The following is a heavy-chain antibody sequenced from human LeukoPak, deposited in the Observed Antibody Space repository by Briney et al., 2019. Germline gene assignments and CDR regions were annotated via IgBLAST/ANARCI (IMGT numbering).Heavy chain of an antibody. CDR3: AKARGSSIAARPFDY. Sequence: GGPLRLSCAASGFTFSSYAMSWVRQAPGKGLEWVSAISGSGGSTYYADSVKGRFTIPRDNSKNTLYLQMNSLRAEDTAVYYCAKARGSSIAARPFDYWGQGTLVTVSS. CDR2: ISGSGGST. D-gene: IGHD6-6*01. V-gene: IGHV3-23*01. J-gene: IGHJ4*02. CDR1: GFTFSSYA.